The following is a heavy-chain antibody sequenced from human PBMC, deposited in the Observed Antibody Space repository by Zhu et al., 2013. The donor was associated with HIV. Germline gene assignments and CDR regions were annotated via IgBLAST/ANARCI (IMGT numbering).Heavy chain of an antibody. Sequence: QLMQSGPEVKKPGASVKVSCKASGYTFTSYGISWVRQAPGQGLEWVAWISGFDGDTKFAQKVQARVTVTTDTSTKTSYLEMRSLQFDDTAVYFCARAEGRPTRFEDWGQGPRSPS. CDR3: ARAEGRPTRFED. J-gene: IGHJ4*02. CDR1: GYTFTSYG. D-gene: IGHD1-1*01. V-gene: IGHV1-18*01. CDR2: ISGFDGDT.